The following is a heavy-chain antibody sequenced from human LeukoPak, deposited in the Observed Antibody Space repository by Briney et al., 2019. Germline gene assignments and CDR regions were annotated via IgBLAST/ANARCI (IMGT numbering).Heavy chain of an antibody. CDR3: AKDGSPSTMIVVVTSYYFDY. Sequence: GGSLRLSCAASGFTFSSYAMSWVRQAPGKGLEWVSAISGSGGSTYYADSVKGRFTISRDNSKNTLYLQMNSLRAEDTAVYYCAKDGSPSTMIVVVTSYYFDYWGQGTLVTVSS. V-gene: IGHV3-23*01. CDR2: ISGSGGST. D-gene: IGHD3-22*01. J-gene: IGHJ4*02. CDR1: GFTFSSYA.